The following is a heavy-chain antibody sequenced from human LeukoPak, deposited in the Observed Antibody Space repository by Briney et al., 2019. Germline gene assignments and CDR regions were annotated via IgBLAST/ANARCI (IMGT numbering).Heavy chain of an antibody. CDR2: ITNNGITI. D-gene: IGHD3/OR15-3a*01. V-gene: IGHV3-48*03. CDR1: GFTFSSYE. CDR3: ARGRSGGLVNAFDI. J-gene: IGHJ3*02. Sequence: PGGSLRLSCAASGFTFSSYEMNWVRQAPGKGLEWVSYITNNGITIYYADSVKGRFTISRDNAKNSLYLQMNSLRAEDTAVYYCARGRSGGLVNAFDIWGQGTMVTVSS.